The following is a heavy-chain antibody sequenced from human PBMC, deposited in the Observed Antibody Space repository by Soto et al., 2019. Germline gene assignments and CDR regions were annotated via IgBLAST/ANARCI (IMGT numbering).Heavy chain of an antibody. D-gene: IGHD6-19*01. Sequence: PSETLSLTCTVSGDSISSYYWSWIRQPPGKGLEWIGYIYYSGSTDYNPSLKSRVTISVDTSKKQFSLRLSSVTAADTAVYGCARGDYSSGWYYFDYWGQGTLVTVSS. J-gene: IGHJ4*02. CDR1: GDSISSYY. V-gene: IGHV4-59*01. CDR3: ARGDYSSGWYYFDY. CDR2: IYYSGST.